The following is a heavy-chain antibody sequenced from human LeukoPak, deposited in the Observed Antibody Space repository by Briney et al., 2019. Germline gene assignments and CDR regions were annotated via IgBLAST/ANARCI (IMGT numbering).Heavy chain of an antibody. V-gene: IGHV1-18*01. CDR3: ARNMVRGARLTYYYMDV. CDR1: GYTFTSYG. Sequence: ASVKVSCKASGYTFTSYGISWVRQAPGQGLEWMGWISAYNGNTNYAQKLQGRVTMTTDTSTSTAYMELRSLRSDDTAVYYCARNMVRGARLTYYYMDVWGKGTTVTVSS. D-gene: IGHD3-10*01. CDR2: ISAYNGNT. J-gene: IGHJ6*03.